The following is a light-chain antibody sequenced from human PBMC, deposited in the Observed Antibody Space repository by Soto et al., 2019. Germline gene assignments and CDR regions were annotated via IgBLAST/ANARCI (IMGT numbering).Light chain of an antibody. CDR1: SSDVGSYNL. Sequence: LTQPASVSGSPGQSITISCTGTSSDVGSYNLVSWYQQHPGKAPKLMIYEGSKRPSGVSNRFSGSKSGNTASLTISGLQAEDEADYYCCSYAGSSTFYGFGTGTKVTVL. J-gene: IGLJ1*01. V-gene: IGLV2-23*01. CDR3: CSYAGSSTFYG. CDR2: EGS.